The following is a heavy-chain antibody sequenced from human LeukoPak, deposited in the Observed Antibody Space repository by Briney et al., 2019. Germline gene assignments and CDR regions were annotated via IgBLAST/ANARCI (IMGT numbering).Heavy chain of an antibody. D-gene: IGHD2-15*01. CDR1: GGSIRSYY. J-gene: IGHJ4*02. V-gene: IGHV4-59*01. CDR3: ARARGYCSGGSCYSEFDY. Sequence: SETLSLTCSVSGGSIRSYYWSWIRQPPGKGLEWIGYIYYSRSTNYNPSLKSRVTISVDTSKNQFSLKLSSVTAADTAVYYCARARGYCSGGSCYSEFDYWGQGTLVTVSS. CDR2: IYYSRST.